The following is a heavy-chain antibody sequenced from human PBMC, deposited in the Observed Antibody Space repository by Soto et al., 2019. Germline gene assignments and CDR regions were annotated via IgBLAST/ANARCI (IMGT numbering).Heavy chain of an antibody. CDR2: FRESGGTT. J-gene: IGHJ4*01. CDR3: TTDSYSTMIVIRFDY. Sequence: GGSLRLSCAAAGFSFSSSAMSWVRQAPGKRLEWVSTFRESGGTTHYADPVKGRFAISRDDSKNMVYLQMNSLKTEDTALYYCTTDSYSTMIVIRFDYWGHGTLVTVSS. CDR1: GFSFSSSA. V-gene: IGHV3-23*01. D-gene: IGHD3-22*01.